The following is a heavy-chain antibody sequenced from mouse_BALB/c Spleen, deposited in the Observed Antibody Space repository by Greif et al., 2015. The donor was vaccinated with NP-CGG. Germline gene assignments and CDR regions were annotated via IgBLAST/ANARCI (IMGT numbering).Heavy chain of an antibody. CDR2: ISSGGGST. J-gene: IGHJ4*01. CDR3: ARQEVYEYGHAMDY. Sequence: EVKVVDSGGGLVKPGGSLKLSCAASGFAFSSYDMSWVRQTPEKRLEWVAYISSGGGSTYHPDTVKGRFTISRDNAKNTLYLQMSSLKSEGTAMYYCARQEVYEYGHAMDYWGQGTSVTVSS. D-gene: IGHD2-4*01. V-gene: IGHV5-12-1*01. CDR1: GFAFSSYD.